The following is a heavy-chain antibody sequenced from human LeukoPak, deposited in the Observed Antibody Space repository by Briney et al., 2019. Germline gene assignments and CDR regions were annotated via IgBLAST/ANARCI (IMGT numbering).Heavy chain of an antibody. CDR1: GFTFSSYS. D-gene: IGHD3-3*01. J-gene: IGHJ4*02. CDR3: ARGHHHYDFWSGYTDY. V-gene: IGHV3-21*01. CDR2: ISSSSSYI. Sequence: SGGSLRLSCAASGFTFSSYSMNWVRQAPGKGLEWVSSISSSSSYIYYADSVKGRFTISRDNAKNSLYLQMNSLRVEDTAVYYCARGHHHYDFWSGYTDYWGQGTLVTVSS.